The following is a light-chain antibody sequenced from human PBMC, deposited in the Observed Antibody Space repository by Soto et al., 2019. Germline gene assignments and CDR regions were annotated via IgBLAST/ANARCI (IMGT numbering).Light chain of an antibody. J-gene: IGLJ1*01. V-gene: IGLV1-44*01. CDR3: ATWDDSRNGYV. CDR2: DND. Sequence: QSLLTQPTCASGTPGQRFTISASGSISNIGSNPVSWYQQRPGTAPKLLIYDNDELPSVVPVRFSGSKSATSASLAISGLQSEDEGDYYCATWDDSRNGYVFGPGTKVTVL. CDR1: ISNIGSNP.